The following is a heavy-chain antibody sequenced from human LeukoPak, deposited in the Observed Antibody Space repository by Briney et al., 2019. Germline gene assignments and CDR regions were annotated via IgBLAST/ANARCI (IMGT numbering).Heavy chain of an antibody. Sequence: GGSLRLSCAASGFTFSSYAMSWVRQAPGKGLEWVSAISGSGGSTYYADSVKGRFTISRDNSKNTLYLQMNSLRAEDTAVYYCAKDRRYYYDSSGYYYVAGFFDYWGQGTLVTVSS. CDR1: GFTFSSYA. D-gene: IGHD3-22*01. J-gene: IGHJ4*02. V-gene: IGHV3-23*01. CDR2: ISGSGGST. CDR3: AKDRRYYYDSSGYYYVAGFFDY.